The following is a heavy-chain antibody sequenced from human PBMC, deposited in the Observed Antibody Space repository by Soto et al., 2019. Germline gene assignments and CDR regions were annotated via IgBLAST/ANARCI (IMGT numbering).Heavy chain of an antibody. CDR2: IIPISGAA. D-gene: IGHD2-21*01. CDR1: GGTFSNYV. CDR3: ARDMTRPVVPYFDG. J-gene: IGHJ4*02. Sequence: ASVQVSGKASGGTFSNYVVSWVRQAPGQGLEWMGRIIPISGAANYAQKFQGRVTITADKSTSTSYMELSSLRSEDTAVYYCARDMTRPVVPYFDGWGEGSLVTVAS. V-gene: IGHV1-69*06.